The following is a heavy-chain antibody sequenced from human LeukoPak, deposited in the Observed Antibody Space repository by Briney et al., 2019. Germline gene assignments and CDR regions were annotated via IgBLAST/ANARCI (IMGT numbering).Heavy chain of an antibody. V-gene: IGHV3-23*01. CDR3: AKAVDGDYVWGSYRQWVSYCFDY. J-gene: IGHJ4*02. Sequence: GGSLRLSCAASGFTFSSYAMSWVRQAPGKGLEWVSAISGSGGSTYYADSVKGRFTISRDNSKNTLYLQMNSLRAEDTAVYYCAKAVDGDYVWGSYRQWVSYCFDYWGQGTLVTVSS. D-gene: IGHD3-16*02. CDR1: GFTFSSYA. CDR2: ISGSGGST.